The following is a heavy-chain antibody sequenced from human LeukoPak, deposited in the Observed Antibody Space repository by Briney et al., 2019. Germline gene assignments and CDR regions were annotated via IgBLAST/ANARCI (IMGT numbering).Heavy chain of an antibody. V-gene: IGHV3-74*01. D-gene: IGHD1-26*01. Sequence: GGSLRLSCAASGFTFSSYAMSWVRQAPGKGLVWVSRINSDGINTSYADSVKGRFTISRDNAKNILYLQMNSLRAEDTALYYCARDLYTSGGIDYWGQGTLVTVSS. CDR1: GFTFSSYA. CDR3: ARDLYTSGGIDY. CDR2: INSDGINT. J-gene: IGHJ4*02.